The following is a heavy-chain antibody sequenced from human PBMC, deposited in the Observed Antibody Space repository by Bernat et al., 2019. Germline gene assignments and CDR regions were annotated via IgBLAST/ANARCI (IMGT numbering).Heavy chain of an antibody. Sequence: VQLVESGGGVVQPGRSLRLSCVASGFNFSDYSLHWVRQAPGKGLEWVAVVSYDGRNKYYADSVQARFIISRDDSENTLYLQMDSLKSEDTAVYYCVRDGAALYYYHGMDVWGRGTTVTVSS. J-gene: IGHJ6*02. CDR3: VRDGAALYYYHGMDV. CDR2: VSYDGRNK. D-gene: IGHD6-25*01. V-gene: IGHV3-30*04. CDR1: GFNFSDYS.